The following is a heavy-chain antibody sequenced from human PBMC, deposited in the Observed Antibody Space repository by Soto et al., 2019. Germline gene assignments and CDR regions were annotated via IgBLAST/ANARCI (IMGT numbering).Heavy chain of an antibody. J-gene: IGHJ5*02. Sequence: SVKVSFNASGGTFSSYAISLVRHSPGQGLEWMGGIIPIFGTANYAQKFQGRVTITADESTSTAYMELSSLRSEDTAVYYCARVIVATIPTIYWFDPWGQGTLVT. CDR2: IIPIFGTA. V-gene: IGHV1-69*01. CDR3: ARVIVATIPTIYWFDP. CDR1: GGTFSSYA. D-gene: IGHD5-12*01.